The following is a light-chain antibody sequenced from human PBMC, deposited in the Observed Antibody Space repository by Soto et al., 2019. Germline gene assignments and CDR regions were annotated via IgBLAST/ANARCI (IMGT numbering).Light chain of an antibody. Sequence: EFVLTQSPATLSLSPGERATLSCRASQSVSSYLAWYQQKPGQAPRLLIYGASSRATGIPDRFSGSGSGTDFTLTISRLEPEDFAVYYCQQYGSSPPRLTFGGGTKGDI. J-gene: IGKJ4*01. V-gene: IGKV3-20*01. CDR3: QQYGSSPPRLT. CDR1: QSVSSY. CDR2: GAS.